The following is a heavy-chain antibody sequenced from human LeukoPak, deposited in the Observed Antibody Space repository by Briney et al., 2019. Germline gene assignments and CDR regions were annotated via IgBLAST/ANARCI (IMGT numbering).Heavy chain of an antibody. Sequence: SETLSLTCAVYGGSFSGYYWGWIRQPPGKGLEWIGSIYYRGSTYYNPSLKSRVTISVDTSKNQFSLKLSSVTAADTAVYYCARQLGYCSTTSCYADKVDYWGQGTLVTVSS. D-gene: IGHD2-2*01. CDR1: GGSFSGYY. CDR3: ARQLGYCSTTSCYADKVDY. V-gene: IGHV4-39*01. CDR2: IYYRGST. J-gene: IGHJ4*02.